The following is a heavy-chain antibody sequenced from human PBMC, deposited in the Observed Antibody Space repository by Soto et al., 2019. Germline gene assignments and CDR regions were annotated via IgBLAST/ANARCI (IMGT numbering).Heavy chain of an antibody. D-gene: IGHD1-26*01. CDR2: IIPIFGTA. Sequence: SVKVSCKASGGTFSSYAISWVRQAPGQGLEWMGGIIPIFGTANYAQKFQGRVTITADKSTSTAYMELSSLRSEDTAVYYCASGSSMYAFDIWGQGTMGTVSS. CDR3: ASGSSMYAFDI. V-gene: IGHV1-69*06. CDR1: GGTFSSYA. J-gene: IGHJ3*02.